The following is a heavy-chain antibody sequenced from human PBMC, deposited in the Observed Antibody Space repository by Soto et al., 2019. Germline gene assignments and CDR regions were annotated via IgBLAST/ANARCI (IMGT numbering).Heavy chain of an antibody. D-gene: IGHD3-10*01. CDR1: GFTFSSYA. Sequence: RLSCAASGFTFSSYAMSWVRQAPGKGLEWVSLISDGGFTTYYADSVKGRFTISRDNSKNTLYLQMNSLRADDTAVYYCAKRISNDYWGKGTLVTV. CDR3: AKRISNDY. CDR2: ISDGGFTT. J-gene: IGHJ4*02. V-gene: IGHV3-23*01.